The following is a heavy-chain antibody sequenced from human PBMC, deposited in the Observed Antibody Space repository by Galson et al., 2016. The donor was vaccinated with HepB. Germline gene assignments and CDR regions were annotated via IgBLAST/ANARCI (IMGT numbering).Heavy chain of an antibody. CDR3: ATGRKVAAGTSHYYAADI. CDR1: GGSLRNYG. D-gene: IGHD6-13*01. CDR2: LIPVLSMS. Sequence: SVKVSCKASGGSLRNYGLSWLRQAPGQGLEWMGRLIPVLSMSNYTQKFQGRVTITADRSTNIGYMELSSLRSEDTAVYYFATGRKVAAGTSHYYAADIWGQGTTVTVSS. V-gene: IGHV1-69*04. J-gene: IGHJ6*02.